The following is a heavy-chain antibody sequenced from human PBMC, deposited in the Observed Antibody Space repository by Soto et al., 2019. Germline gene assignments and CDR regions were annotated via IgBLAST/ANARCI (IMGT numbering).Heavy chain of an antibody. CDR3: AKQYYYDSSGSYPFDY. D-gene: IGHD3-22*01. J-gene: IGHJ4*02. V-gene: IGHV3-21*01. Sequence: PGGSLRLSCAASGFTFSSYSMNWVRQAPGKGLEWVSSISSSSSHTYYADSVKGRFTISRDNAKNSLYLQMNSLRAEDTAVYYCAKQYYYDSSGSYPFDYWGQGTLVTVSS. CDR2: ISSSSSHT. CDR1: GFTFSSYS.